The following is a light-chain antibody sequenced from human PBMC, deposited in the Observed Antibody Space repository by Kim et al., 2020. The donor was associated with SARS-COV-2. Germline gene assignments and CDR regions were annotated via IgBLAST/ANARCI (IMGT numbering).Light chain of an antibody. Sequence: SYELTQPASVSVSPGQTASITCSGDKLGDKYACWYQQKPGQSPVLVIYQDSKRPSGIPERFSGSNSGNTATLTISGTQAMDEADYYCQAWDSSTEVFGTG. J-gene: IGLJ1*01. CDR3: QAWDSSTEV. CDR2: QDS. V-gene: IGLV3-1*01. CDR1: KLGDKY.